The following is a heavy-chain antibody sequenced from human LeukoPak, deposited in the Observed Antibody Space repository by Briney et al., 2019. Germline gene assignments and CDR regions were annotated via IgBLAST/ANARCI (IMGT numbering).Heavy chain of an antibody. CDR1: GYTFTAYG. J-gene: IGHJ4*02. CDR3: SRDDGPFGGVRFDH. Sequence: ASVKVSCKASGYTFTAYGISWVRQAPGQGLEWMGWISANNGNTNYAQKVQGRVTMTRDTSTSTAYMELRSLRYNDTAVYYCSRDDGPFGGVRFDHWGQGTLVTVSS. CDR2: ISANNGNT. D-gene: IGHD3-16*01. V-gene: IGHV1-18*01.